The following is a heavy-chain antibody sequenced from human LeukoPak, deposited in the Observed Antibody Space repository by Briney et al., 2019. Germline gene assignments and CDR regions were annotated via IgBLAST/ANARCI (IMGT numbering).Heavy chain of an antibody. CDR3: ARSRRGPPYSSSWYDY. J-gene: IGHJ4*02. D-gene: IGHD6-13*01. CDR2: IFYTGST. CDR1: GGSISSYY. V-gene: IGHV4-59*12. Sequence: SETLSLTCAVSGGSISSYYWSWIRQPPGKGLEWIGYIFYTGSTNYNPSLKSRVTISVDTSKNQFSLKLSSVTAADTAVYYCARSRRGPPYSSSWYDYWGQGTLVTVSS.